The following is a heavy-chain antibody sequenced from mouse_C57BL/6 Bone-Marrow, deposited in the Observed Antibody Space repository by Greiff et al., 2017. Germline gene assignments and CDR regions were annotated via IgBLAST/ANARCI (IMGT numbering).Heavy chain of an antibody. Sequence: EVQLQQSGPELVKPGASVKISCKASGYSCTGYFMNWVMQSHGKSLEWIGRINPYNGDTFYNQKFKGKATLTVDKSSSTAHMELRSLTSEDSAVYYCARSDYGSSPWYFDVWGTGTTVTVSS. J-gene: IGHJ1*03. CDR2: INPYNGDT. D-gene: IGHD1-1*01. V-gene: IGHV1-20*01. CDR3: ARSDYGSSPWYFDV. CDR1: GYSCTGYF.